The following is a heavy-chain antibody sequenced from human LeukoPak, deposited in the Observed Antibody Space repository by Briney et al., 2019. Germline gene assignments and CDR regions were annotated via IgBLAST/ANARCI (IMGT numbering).Heavy chain of an antibody. CDR3: ARHSSGWYSDY. V-gene: IGHV4-59*08. CDR2: IYYSGST. Sequence: SETLSLTCTVFGGSISSYYWSWIRQPPGKGLEWIGYIYYSGSTNYNPSLKSRVTISVDTSKNQFSLKLSSVTAADTAVYYCARHSSGWYSDYWGQGTLVTVSS. D-gene: IGHD6-19*01. J-gene: IGHJ4*02. CDR1: GGSISSYY.